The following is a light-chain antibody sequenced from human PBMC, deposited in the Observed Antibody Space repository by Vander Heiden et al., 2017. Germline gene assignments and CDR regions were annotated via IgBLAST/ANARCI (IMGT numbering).Light chain of an antibody. CDR3: QQSYSTPPT. Sequence: DTHMSPSPSSLSASVGDRVTITCRASQSISSYLNWYQQKPGKAPKLLIYAASSLQSGVPSRFSGSGSGTDFTLTISSLQPEDFATYYCQQSYSTPPTFGQGTKVEIK. CDR1: QSISSY. V-gene: IGKV1-39*01. J-gene: IGKJ1*01. CDR2: AAS.